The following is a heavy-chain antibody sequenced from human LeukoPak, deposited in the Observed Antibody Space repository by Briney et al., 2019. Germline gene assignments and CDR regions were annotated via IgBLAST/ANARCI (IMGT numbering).Heavy chain of an antibody. V-gene: IGHV4-39*01. J-gene: IGHJ6*02. D-gene: IGHD3-22*01. CDR1: GGSISSRNYY. CDR2: IYYSGGT. Sequence: SETLSLTCSVSGGSISSRNYYWGRIRQPPGKKLEWIGSIYYSGGTYYNPSLKSRVTISVDTSKNQFSLKLNSVTAADTAVYYCATRYYYDTSGVYGMDVWGQGTTVTVSS. CDR3: ATRYYYDTSGVYGMDV.